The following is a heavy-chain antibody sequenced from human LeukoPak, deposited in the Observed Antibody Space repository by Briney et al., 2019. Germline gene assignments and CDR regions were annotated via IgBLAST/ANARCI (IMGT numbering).Heavy chain of an antibody. J-gene: IGHJ4*02. Sequence: SETLSLTCAVYGGSFSGYYWSWIRQPPGKGLEWIGEINHSGSTNYNPSLKSRVTISADTSKNQFSLKLSSVTAADTAVYYCARGPRYYYLHWGQGTLVTVSS. D-gene: IGHD3-22*01. CDR3: ARGPRYYYLH. V-gene: IGHV4-34*01. CDR1: GGSFSGYY. CDR2: INHSGST.